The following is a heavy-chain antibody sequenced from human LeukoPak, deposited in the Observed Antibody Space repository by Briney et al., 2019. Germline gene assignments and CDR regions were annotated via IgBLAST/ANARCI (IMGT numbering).Heavy chain of an antibody. J-gene: IGHJ4*02. D-gene: IGHD1-26*01. Sequence: GGSLRLSCVASGFTFRSYAMNWVRQAPGKGLEWVSGISGSGVGTNYADSVKGRFTTSRDNSKNTLYLQMNSLRGEDTAVYYCAKVRVGATIDDWGQGTLVTVSS. CDR3: AKVRVGATIDD. V-gene: IGHV3-23*01. CDR1: GFTFRSYA. CDR2: ISGSGVGT.